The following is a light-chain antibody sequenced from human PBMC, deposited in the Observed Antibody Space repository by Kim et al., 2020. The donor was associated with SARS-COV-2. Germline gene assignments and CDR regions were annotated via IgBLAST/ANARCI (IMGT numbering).Light chain of an antibody. J-gene: IGLJ2*01. Sequence: QSVTISCTGTSSDVGGYNYVSWYQQHPGKAPKFIIYEVNKRPSGVPDRFSGSKSGNTAYLTVSGLQAEDEADYYCSSFAGSNNPVVFGGGTQLTVL. CDR1: SSDVGGYNY. V-gene: IGLV2-8*01. CDR3: SSFAGSNNPVV. CDR2: EVN.